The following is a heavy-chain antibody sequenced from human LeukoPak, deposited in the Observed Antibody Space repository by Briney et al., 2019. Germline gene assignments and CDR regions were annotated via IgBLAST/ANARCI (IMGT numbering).Heavy chain of an antibody. J-gene: IGHJ4*02. CDR3: ARGGYDSSGYRIEDY. Sequence: GGSLRLSCAASAFTFTDFYMNWIRQAPGKGLEWVAIVSTLSNTIAYADSVKGRFTISRDNAKNSLYLQMNSLGAEDTAVYYCARGGYDSSGYRIEDYWGQGTLVTVSS. V-gene: IGHV3-11*04. CDR2: VSTLSNTI. CDR1: AFTFTDFY. D-gene: IGHD3-22*01.